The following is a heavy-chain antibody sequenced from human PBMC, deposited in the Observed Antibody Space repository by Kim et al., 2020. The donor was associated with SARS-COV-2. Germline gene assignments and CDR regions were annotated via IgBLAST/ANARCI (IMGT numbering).Heavy chain of an antibody. CDR1: GFTFSSYW. D-gene: IGHD2-8*01. J-gene: IGHJ6*02. CDR3: ARGGVSAFFGMDV. CDR2: IKQDGSEK. Sequence: GGSLRLSCAASGFTFSSYWMSWVRQAPGKGLEWVANIKQDGSEKYYVDSVKGRFTISRDNAKNSLYLQMNSLRAEDTAVYYCARGGVSAFFGMDVWGQGTTVTVS. V-gene: IGHV3-7*01.